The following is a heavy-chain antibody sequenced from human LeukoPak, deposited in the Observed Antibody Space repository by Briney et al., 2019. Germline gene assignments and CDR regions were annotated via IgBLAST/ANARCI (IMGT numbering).Heavy chain of an antibody. Sequence: SQTLSLTCAVSGDSVSGGGYSWSWIRQPPGKGLEWIGYIYQSGSSYYNPSLKSRLTISIDRSKNQFSLNLSTVTAADTAVYYCARGRGTSYYYGLDVWGQGITVTVSS. D-gene: IGHD1-26*01. CDR2: IYQSGSS. CDR1: GDSVSGGGYS. CDR3: ARGRGTSYYYGLDV. J-gene: IGHJ6*02. V-gene: IGHV4-30-2*01.